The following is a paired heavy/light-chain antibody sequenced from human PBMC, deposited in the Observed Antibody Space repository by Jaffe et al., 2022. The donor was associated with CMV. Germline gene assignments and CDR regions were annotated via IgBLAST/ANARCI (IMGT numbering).Heavy chain of an antibody. V-gene: IGHV4-31*03. D-gene: IGHD1-26*01. CDR1: GASIRSGGYY. CDR3: ARGGGTYYYASNWFDP. J-gene: IGHJ5*02. Sequence: QVQLQEAGPGLVKPAQTLSLTCTVSGASIRSGGYYWSWIRQKPGKGLEWIGYIYYSGNTYYNPSLKSRISISVDRSKNQLSLNLNSVTAADTAVYYCARGGGTYYYASNWFDPWGQGVLVTVSS. CDR2: IYYSGNT.
Light chain of an antibody. J-gene: IGKJ3*01. CDR3: QQYATSLLT. CDR2: AAS. Sequence: EIVLAQSPGTLSLSPGDRATLSCRASQSVDNNSLAWYQQKPGQAPRLLIYAASSRATGIPDRFSGGGSGTDFTLTISRLEPEDFASYYCQQYATSLLTFGPGTKVDI. CDR1: QSVDNNS. V-gene: IGKV3-20*01.